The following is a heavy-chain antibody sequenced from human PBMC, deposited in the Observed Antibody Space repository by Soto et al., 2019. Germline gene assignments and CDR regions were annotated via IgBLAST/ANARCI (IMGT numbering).Heavy chain of an antibody. Sequence: QVQLVQSGAEVKKPGASVRVTCKTSGYTFTDYDVSWVRQASGQGLEWMGWMSPNSGKTGYVEKFQGRVTMTANTSLSTAYMALHSLRSEDTAIYFCARGRIGAAFWGQGTLVTVSS. CDR2: MSPNSGKT. CDR3: ARGRIGAAF. V-gene: IGHV1-8*01. CDR1: GYTFTDYD. D-gene: IGHD2-15*01. J-gene: IGHJ4*02.